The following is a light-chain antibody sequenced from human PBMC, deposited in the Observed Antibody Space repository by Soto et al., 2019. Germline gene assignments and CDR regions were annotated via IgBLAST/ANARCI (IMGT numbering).Light chain of an antibody. Sequence: QSALTQPASVSGSPGQSITISCTGTSSVVGGYNYVSWYQQHPGKAPKLMIYEVSNRPSGVSNRFSGSKSGNTASLTISGLQAEDEADYYCSSYTSSSLYVFGTGTKVTVL. J-gene: IGLJ1*01. CDR2: EVS. V-gene: IGLV2-14*01. CDR1: SSVVGGYNY. CDR3: SSYTSSSLYV.